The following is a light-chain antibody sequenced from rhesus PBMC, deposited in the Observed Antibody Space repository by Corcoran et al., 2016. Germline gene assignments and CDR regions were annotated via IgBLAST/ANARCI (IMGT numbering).Light chain of an antibody. V-gene: IGKV1S14*01. Sequence: DIQMTQSPFSLSVSVGDTVTITCRESQGISNYLAWYQQKPGKAPKPLIYSASNLESGVPSRFSGSGSGTDFTLTISRLQPEDFATYCCQQHNSYPPTFGQGTKVEIK. CDR2: SAS. J-gene: IGKJ1*01. CDR1: QGISNY. CDR3: QQHNSYPPT.